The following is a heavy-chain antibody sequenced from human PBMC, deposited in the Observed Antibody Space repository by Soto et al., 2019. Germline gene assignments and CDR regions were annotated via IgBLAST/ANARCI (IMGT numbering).Heavy chain of an antibody. CDR3: ARERFLEWLSREDYFDY. J-gene: IGHJ4*02. Sequence: SETLSLTCTVSGGSISSSSYYWGWIRQPPGKGLEWIGSIYYSGSTYYNPSLKSRVTISVDTSKNQFSLKLSSVTAADTAVYYCARERFLEWLSREDYFDYWGQGTLVTVSS. CDR1: GGSISSSSYY. CDR2: IYYSGST. V-gene: IGHV4-39*01. D-gene: IGHD3-3*01.